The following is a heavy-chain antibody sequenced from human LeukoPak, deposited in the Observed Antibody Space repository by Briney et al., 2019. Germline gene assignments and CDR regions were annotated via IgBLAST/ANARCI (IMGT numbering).Heavy chain of an antibody. CDR1: GFTFSSYA. CDR3: AKHSGYSGYEQFDY. V-gene: IGHV3-30-3*02. CDR2: ISYDGSNK. Sequence: GGSLRLSCAASGFTFSSYAMHWVRQAPGKGLEWVAVISYDGSNKYYADSVKGRFTISRGNSKNTLYLQMNSLRAEDTAVYYCAKHSGYSGYEQFDYWGQGTLVTVSS. J-gene: IGHJ4*02. D-gene: IGHD5-12*01.